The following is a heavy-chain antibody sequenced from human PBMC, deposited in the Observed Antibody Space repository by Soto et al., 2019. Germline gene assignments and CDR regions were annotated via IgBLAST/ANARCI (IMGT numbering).Heavy chain of an antibody. CDR1: GFTFSSYA. V-gene: IGHV3-23*01. CDR3: APGAAAGIIHWFDP. D-gene: IGHD6-13*01. CDR2: ISGSGGST. Sequence: GGSLRLSCAASGFTFSSYAMIWVRQAPGKGLEWVSAISGSGGSTYYADSVKGRFTISRDNSKNTLYLQMNSLRAEDTAVYYCAPGAAAGIIHWFDPWGQGTLVTVSS. J-gene: IGHJ5*02.